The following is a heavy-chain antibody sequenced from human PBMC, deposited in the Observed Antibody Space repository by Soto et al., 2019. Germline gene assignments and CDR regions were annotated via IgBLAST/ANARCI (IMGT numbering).Heavy chain of an antibody. Sequence: PSETLSLTCTVSGGSISTSSYYWGWIRQPPGKGLEWIGSIYYSGSTYYNPSLKSRVTISVDTSKNQFSLKLSSVTAADTAVYYCARDYDSSGDCWGQGTLVTVSS. J-gene: IGHJ4*02. V-gene: IGHV4-39*01. CDR1: GGSISTSSYY. D-gene: IGHD3-22*01. CDR3: ARDYDSSGDC. CDR2: IYYSGST.